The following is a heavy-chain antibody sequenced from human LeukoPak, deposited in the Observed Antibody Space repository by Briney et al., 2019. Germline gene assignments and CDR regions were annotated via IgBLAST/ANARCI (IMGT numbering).Heavy chain of an antibody. J-gene: IGHJ4*02. Sequence: SETLSLTCAVYGGSFSGYYWSWIRQPPGKGLEWIGEINHSGSTNYNPSLKSRVTISVDTSKNQFSLKLSSVTAADTAVYYCARKRVPAARPFDYWGQGTLVTVSS. D-gene: IGHD2-2*02. CDR2: INHSGST. CDR3: ARKRVPAARPFDY. CDR1: GGSFSGYY. V-gene: IGHV4-34*01.